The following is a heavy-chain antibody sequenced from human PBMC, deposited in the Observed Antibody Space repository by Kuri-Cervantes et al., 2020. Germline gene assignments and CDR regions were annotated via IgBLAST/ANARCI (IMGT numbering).Heavy chain of an antibody. CDR3: AEDHEGYYGSGSYSLNPSYYFDY. D-gene: IGHD3-10*01. V-gene: IGHV3-23*01. J-gene: IGHJ4*02. CDR2: ITVVGGIT. Sequence: LSLTCAASGFSLSSYAMSWVRQAPGKGLEWVSSITVVGGITYYADSVKGRFTISRDNSKNTLYLQMNSLRAEDTAVYYCAEDHEGYYGSGSYSLNPSYYFDYWGQGALVTVSS. CDR1: GFSLSSYA.